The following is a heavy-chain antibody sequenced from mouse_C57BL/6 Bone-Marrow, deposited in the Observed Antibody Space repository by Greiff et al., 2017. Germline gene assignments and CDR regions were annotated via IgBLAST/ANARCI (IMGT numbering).Heavy chain of an antibody. Sequence: QVQLKESGAELVRPGTSVKVSCKASGYAFTNYLIEWVKQRPGQGLEWIGVINPGSGGTNYNEKLQGKATLTADKSSSTAYMQLSSLTSEDSAVYFCVIYDGYSFAYWGQGTLVTVSA. CDR1: GYAFTNYL. V-gene: IGHV1-54*01. CDR3: VIYDGYSFAY. J-gene: IGHJ3*01. CDR2: INPGSGGT. D-gene: IGHD2-3*01.